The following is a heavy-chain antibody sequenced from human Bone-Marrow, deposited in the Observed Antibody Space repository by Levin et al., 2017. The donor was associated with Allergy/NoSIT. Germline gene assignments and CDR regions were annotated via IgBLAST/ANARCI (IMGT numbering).Heavy chain of an antibody. CDR3: ARGDLRGSPYSRLSDY. V-gene: IGHV3-48*01. D-gene: IGHD1-26*01. Sequence: GGSLRLSCVASGFVFHDHAMHWFRQAPGKGLEWVSYISSSSQTIYYAPAVRGRFTVSRDNDVSPVYLQMKNVRVEDTAVYFCARGDLRGSPYSRLSDYWGQGTLVTVSS. CDR2: ISSSSQTI. J-gene: IGHJ4*02. CDR1: GFVFHDHA.